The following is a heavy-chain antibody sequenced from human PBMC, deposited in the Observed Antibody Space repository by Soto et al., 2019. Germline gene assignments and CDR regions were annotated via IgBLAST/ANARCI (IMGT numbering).Heavy chain of an antibody. Sequence: QVQLQESGPGLVKPSETLSLTCTVSGGSISSYYWSWIRQPPGKGLEWIGYIYYSGSTNYNPSLNSRVTISVDSSKTQFSLKLCSVTAADPAVYYCARESRLTPPRCRAFDIWGQGTMVTVSS. D-gene: IGHD4-17*01. CDR3: ARESRLTPPRCRAFDI. V-gene: IGHV4-59*01. CDR1: GGSISSYY. J-gene: IGHJ3*02. CDR2: IYYSGST.